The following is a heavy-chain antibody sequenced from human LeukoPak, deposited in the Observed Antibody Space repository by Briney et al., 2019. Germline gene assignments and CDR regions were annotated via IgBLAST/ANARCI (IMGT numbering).Heavy chain of an antibody. J-gene: IGHJ4*02. CDR3: ARHADY. CDR2: VSNSGT. V-gene: IGHV4-59*08. Sequence: SETLSLTCTVSGGSVTSSYYWSWIRQPPGKGLEWIGYVSNSGTKYNPSLKSRVTISVDTSKNQFSLKLSSVTAADTAVYYCARHADYWGQGTLVTVTS. CDR1: GGSVTSSYY.